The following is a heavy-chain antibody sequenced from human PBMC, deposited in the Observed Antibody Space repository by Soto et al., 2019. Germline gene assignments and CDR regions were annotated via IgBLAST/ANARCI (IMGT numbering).Heavy chain of an antibody. Sequence: SGGYGGRWIRQPPGKGLEWIGYIYYSGSTNYNPSLKSRVTISVDTSKNQFSLKLSSVTAADTAVYYCVRVDYYGSGSSVFDYWGQGTLVTVSS. V-gene: IGHV4-61*08. J-gene: IGHJ4*02. CDR2: IYYSGST. CDR3: VRVDYYGSGSSVFDY. CDR1: SGGYG. D-gene: IGHD3-10*01.